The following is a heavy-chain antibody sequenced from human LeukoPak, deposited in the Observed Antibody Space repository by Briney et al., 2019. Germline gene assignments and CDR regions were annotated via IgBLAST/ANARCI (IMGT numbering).Heavy chain of an antibody. D-gene: IGHD3-22*01. J-gene: IGHJ4*02. Sequence: TSETLSLTCTVSGGSISSYYWSWIRQPAGKGLEWIGRIYTSGSTNYNPSLKSRVTMSVDTSKNQFSLKLSSVTAADTAVYYCARAGNYYDSSGYYDYWGQGTLVTVSS. CDR1: GGSISSYY. CDR3: ARAGNYYDSSGYYDY. CDR2: IYTSGST. V-gene: IGHV4-4*07.